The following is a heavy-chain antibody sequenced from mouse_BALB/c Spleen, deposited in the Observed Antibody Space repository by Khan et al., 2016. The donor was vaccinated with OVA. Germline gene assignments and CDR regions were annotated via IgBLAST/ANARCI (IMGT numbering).Heavy chain of an antibody. V-gene: IGHV3-2*02. CDR2: ISYSGGT. Sequence: EVQLVESGPGLVKPSQSLSLTCTVTGYSITSGYAWNWIRQFPGNILEWMGYISYSGGTSYNPSLTSRISITRDTSKNQFFLQLNSVTTEDTATYYCARGNYYGYYFDYWGQGTTLTVSS. CDR3: ARGNYYGYYFDY. D-gene: IGHD1-1*01. J-gene: IGHJ2*01. CDR1: GYSITSGYA.